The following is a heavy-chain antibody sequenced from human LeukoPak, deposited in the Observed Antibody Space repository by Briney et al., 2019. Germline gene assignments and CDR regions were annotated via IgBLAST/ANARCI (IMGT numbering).Heavy chain of an antibody. J-gene: IGHJ4*02. CDR3: VKLSSGSGSKFGFDS. D-gene: IGHD6-25*01. Sequence: GGSLRPSCAASGFTFGSYAMSWDRQTPGGRLGWVSISTKGCATTYYADSVSARFTISRDNSKTMLYLQMNGLRAEDTAVYYCVKLSSGSGSKFGFDSWGQGTLVTVSS. CDR2: STKGCATT. V-gene: IGHV3-23*01. CDR1: GFTFGSYA.